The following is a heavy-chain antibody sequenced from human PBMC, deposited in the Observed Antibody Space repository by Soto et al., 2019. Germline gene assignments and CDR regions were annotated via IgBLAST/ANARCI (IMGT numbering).Heavy chain of an antibody. CDR2: ISAYNGNT. J-gene: IGHJ3*02. V-gene: IGHV1-18*01. CDR1: GYTFTSYG. D-gene: IGHD4-17*01. CDR3: ARDGTTVTDKAFDI. Sequence: ASVKLSCKASGYTFTSYGISWVRQAPGQGLEWMGWISAYNGNTNYAQKLQGRVTMTTDTSTSTAYMELRSLRSDDTAVYYCARDGTTVTDKAFDIWGQGTMVTVSS.